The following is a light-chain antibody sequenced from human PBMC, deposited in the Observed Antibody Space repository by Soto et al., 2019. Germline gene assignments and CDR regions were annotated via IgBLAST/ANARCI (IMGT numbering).Light chain of an antibody. CDR3: QQYNTWTT. J-gene: IGKJ1*01. V-gene: IGKV3-15*01. Sequence: TQSAATLSVCPGERAILSCRASQTVDTNLAWYQQKPGQAPRLLIYGASTRATGIPDRFSGSGSGTEFTLTISSLQSEDSAIYFCQQYNTWTTFGQGTKVDI. CDR1: QTVDTN. CDR2: GAS.